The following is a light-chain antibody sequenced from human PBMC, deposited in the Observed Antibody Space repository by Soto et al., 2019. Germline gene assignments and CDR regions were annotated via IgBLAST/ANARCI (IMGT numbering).Light chain of an antibody. Sequence: EIVLTQSPGTLSLSPGERATLSCRASQSISSSYLAWYLQKPGQAPRLLIYGASSRAAGVPARFSGSGSGADFTLTISSLEPEDFAVYYCQQYAGSRTFGQGTKVDIK. V-gene: IGKV3-20*01. CDR2: GAS. J-gene: IGKJ1*01. CDR1: QSISSSY. CDR3: QQYAGSRT.